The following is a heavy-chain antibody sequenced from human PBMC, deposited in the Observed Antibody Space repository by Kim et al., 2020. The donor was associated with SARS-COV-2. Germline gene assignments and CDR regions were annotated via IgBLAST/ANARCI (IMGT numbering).Heavy chain of an antibody. CDR1: GFSFSDHF. V-gene: IGHV3-72*01. CDR2: IRHKASSYTT. J-gene: IGHJ4*02. D-gene: IGHD3-16*01. CDR3: ARVGIGGVTRRVYSFLDY. Sequence: GGSLRLSCGASGFSFSDHFMEWVRQAPGKGLEWVGRIRHKASSYTTEYAASGKGRFTISRDDSKNSLYLQMNNLKTEDTAVYYCARVGIGGVTRRVYSFLDYSGQGTLVTVSS.